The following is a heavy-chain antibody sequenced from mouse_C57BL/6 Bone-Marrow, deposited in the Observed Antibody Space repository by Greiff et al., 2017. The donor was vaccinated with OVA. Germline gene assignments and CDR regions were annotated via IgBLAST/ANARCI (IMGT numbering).Heavy chain of an antibody. V-gene: IGHV1-81*01. D-gene: IGHD2-1*01. CDR3: AVYYGNYVTY. Sequence: VQGVESGAELARPGASVKLSCKASGYTFTSYGISWVKQRTGQGLEWIGEIYPRSGNTYYNEKFKGKATLTADKSSSTAYMELRSLTSEDSAVYFCAVYYGNYVTYWGQGTLVTVSA. CDR2: IYPRSGNT. CDR1: GYTFTSYG. J-gene: IGHJ3*01.